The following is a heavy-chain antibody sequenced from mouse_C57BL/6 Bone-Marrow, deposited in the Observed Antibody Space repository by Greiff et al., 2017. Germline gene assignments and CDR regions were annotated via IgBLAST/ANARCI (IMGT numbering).Heavy chain of an antibody. J-gene: IGHJ2*01. CDR3: ARKDDGYYFDY. V-gene: IGHV1-61*01. D-gene: IGHD2-3*01. Sequence: QVQLQQPGAELVRPGSSVKLSCKASGYTFTSYCMDWVKQRPGQGLEWIGNIYPSDSGTHYNQKFKDKATLTVDKSSSTAYMQLSSLTSEDSAVYYCARKDDGYYFDYWGQGTTLTVSS. CDR1: GYTFTSYC. CDR2: IYPSDSGT.